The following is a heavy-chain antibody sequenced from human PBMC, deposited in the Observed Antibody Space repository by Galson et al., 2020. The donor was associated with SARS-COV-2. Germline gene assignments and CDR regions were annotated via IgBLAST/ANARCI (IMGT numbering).Heavy chain of an antibody. V-gene: IGHV3-11*01. CDR2: ISPSGDNT. J-gene: IGHJ4*02. Sequence: GGSLRLSCTASGFTFSDYYMTWIRQAPGKGLEWISYISPSGDNTNYADSVRGRFTISRDNTKTSLFLHMNSLRAEDTAVYYCAGSHKNFWYNFDNWGQGALVTVSS. CDR3: AGSHKNFWYNFDN. D-gene: IGHD6-13*01. CDR1: GFTFSDYY.